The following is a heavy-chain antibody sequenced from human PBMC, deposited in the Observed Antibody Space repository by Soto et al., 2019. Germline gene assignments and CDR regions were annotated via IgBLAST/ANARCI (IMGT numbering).Heavy chain of an antibody. D-gene: IGHD6-19*01. V-gene: IGHV1-69*05. CDR3: AMSQWLPRPDY. Sequence: GASVKVSCKASGGTFSSYAISWVRQAPGQGLEWMGGIIPIFGTANYAQKFQGRVTITRDTSASTAYMELSSLRSEDTAVYYCAMSQWLPRPDYWGQGTLVTVSS. CDR1: GGTFSSYA. J-gene: IGHJ4*02. CDR2: IIPIFGTA.